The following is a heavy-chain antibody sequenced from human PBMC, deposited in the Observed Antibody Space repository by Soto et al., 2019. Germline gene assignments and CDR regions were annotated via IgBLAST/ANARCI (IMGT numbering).Heavy chain of an antibody. Sequence: ESGGGVVQPGRSLRLSCAASGFTFSSYGMHWVRQAPGKGLEWVAVISYDGRNKYYADSVKGRFTISRDNSKNTLYLQMNSLRAEDTAVYYCAKDAEYGSGYFDYWGQGTLVTVSS. D-gene: IGHD6-19*01. V-gene: IGHV3-30*18. CDR2: ISYDGRNK. CDR1: GFTFSSYG. J-gene: IGHJ4*02. CDR3: AKDAEYGSGYFDY.